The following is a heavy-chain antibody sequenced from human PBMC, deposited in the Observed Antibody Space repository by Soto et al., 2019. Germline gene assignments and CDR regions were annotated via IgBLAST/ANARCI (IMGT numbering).Heavy chain of an antibody. CDR2: GSYSGTT. CDR3: ARGATVTQYDY. J-gene: IGHJ4*02. V-gene: IGHV4-61*01. Sequence: SETLSLTCTVSGVSVSSGSFYWAWIRQPPGKGLEWIGFGSYSGTTTYKPSLKSRVTISVDTSRSQISLKVSSLTAADTAVYYCARGATVTQYDYWGQGNLVTVSS. D-gene: IGHD4-17*01. CDR1: GVSVSSGSFY.